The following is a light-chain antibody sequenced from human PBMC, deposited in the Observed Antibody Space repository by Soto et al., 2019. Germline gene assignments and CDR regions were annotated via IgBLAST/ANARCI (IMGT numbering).Light chain of an antibody. V-gene: IGKV1-5*03. Sequence: DIQMTQSPSTLSASVGDRVTITCRASQSVTNGLAWYQQKPGRAPKVLIYQASNLQDGVPSRFSGRGSGTEFTLTINSLQPDDFATYYCQQYNTYFPYTFGQGTRLEIK. CDR1: QSVTNG. CDR3: QQYNTYFPYT. J-gene: IGKJ2*01. CDR2: QAS.